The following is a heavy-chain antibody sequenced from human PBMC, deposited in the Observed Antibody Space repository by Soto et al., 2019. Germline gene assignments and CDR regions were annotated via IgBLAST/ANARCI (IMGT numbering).Heavy chain of an antibody. CDR1: GYTFSNYG. CDR3: ARVVPGAEAWFGP. D-gene: IGHD2-2*01. CDR2: ISLYSDGT. Sequence: ASVKVSCKTSGYTFSNYGITWVRQAPRQPLEWLGWISLYSDGTNYAQKFQGRVSMTTDTSTTTAYMELRSLRSDDTAVYYCARVVPGAEAWFGPWGQGTLVTVSS. V-gene: IGHV1-18*01. J-gene: IGHJ5*02.